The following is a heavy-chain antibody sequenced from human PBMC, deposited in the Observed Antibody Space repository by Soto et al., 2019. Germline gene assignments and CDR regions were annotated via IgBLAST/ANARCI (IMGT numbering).Heavy chain of an antibody. CDR1: GFTFSSYG. V-gene: IGHV3-33*01. J-gene: IGHJ3*02. Sequence: PGGSLRLSCAASGFTFSSYGMHWVRQAPGKGLEWVAVIWYDGSNKYYADSVKGRFTISRDNSKNTLYLQMNSLRAEDTAVYYCARDAYYYDSSPPGAFDIWGQGTMVTVS. CDR2: IWYDGSNK. D-gene: IGHD3-22*01. CDR3: ARDAYYYDSSPPGAFDI.